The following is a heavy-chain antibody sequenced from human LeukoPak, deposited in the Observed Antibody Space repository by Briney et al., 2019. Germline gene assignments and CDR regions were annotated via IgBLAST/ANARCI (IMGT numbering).Heavy chain of an antibody. CDR3: ARGTYYYDSSGYYFDY. V-gene: IGHV4-30-2*01. CDR2: IYHSGST. CDR1: GGSISSGGYS. Sequence: PSRTLSLTCAVSGGSISSGGYSWSWMRQPPGKGLEWIVYIYHSGSTYYNPSLKSRVTISVDRSKNQFSLKLSSVTAADTAVYYCARGTYYYDSSGYYFDYWGQGTLVTVSS. J-gene: IGHJ4*02. D-gene: IGHD3-22*01.